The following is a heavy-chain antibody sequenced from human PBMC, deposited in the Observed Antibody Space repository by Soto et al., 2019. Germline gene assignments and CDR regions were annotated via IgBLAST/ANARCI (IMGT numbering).Heavy chain of an antibody. CDR1: GFTFSSFA. CDR2: ISYDGSNQ. CDR3: ARRAYSSNWYEIDY. Sequence: GGSLRLSCAASGFTFSSFAMHWVRQAPGKGLEWVAVISYDGSNQHYADSVKGLFTISRDNSKNTLYLQMNSLRAEDTAVYYCARRAYSSNWYEIDYWGQGTLVTVSS. J-gene: IGHJ4*02. D-gene: IGHD6-13*01. V-gene: IGHV3-30-3*01.